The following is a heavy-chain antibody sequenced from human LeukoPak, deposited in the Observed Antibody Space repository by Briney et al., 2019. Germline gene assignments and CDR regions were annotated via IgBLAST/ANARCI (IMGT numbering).Heavy chain of an antibody. Sequence: PSETLSLTCNVSGGSISSYYWSWIRQPPGKGLEWIGYIYYSGSTNYNPSLKSRVTISVDTSKNQFSLKLSSVTAADTAVYYCARSAWPSGAFDYWGQGTLVTVSS. CDR1: GGSISSYY. V-gene: IGHV4-59*12. CDR2: IYYSGST. J-gene: IGHJ4*02. D-gene: IGHD3-10*01. CDR3: ARSAWPSGAFDY.